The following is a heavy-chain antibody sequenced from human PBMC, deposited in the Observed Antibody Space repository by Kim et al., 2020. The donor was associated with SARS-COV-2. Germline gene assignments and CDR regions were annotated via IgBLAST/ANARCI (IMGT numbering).Heavy chain of an antibody. Sequence: ASVKVSCKASGYTFTGYYMHWVRQAPGQGLEWMGWINPNSGGTNYAQKFQGRVTMTRDTSISTAYMELSRLRSDDTAVYYCAIDKYVIQFLEYLGPDYYYGMDVWGQGTTVTVSS. V-gene: IGHV1-2*02. D-gene: IGHD3-3*01. CDR2: INPNSGGT. CDR1: GYTFTGYY. CDR3: AIDKYVIQFLEYLGPDYYYGMDV. J-gene: IGHJ6*02.